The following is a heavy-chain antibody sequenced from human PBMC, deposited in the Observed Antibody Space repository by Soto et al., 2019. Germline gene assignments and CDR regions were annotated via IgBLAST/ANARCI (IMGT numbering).Heavy chain of an antibody. CDR1: GYTFTSYG. D-gene: IGHD4-17*01. J-gene: IGHJ4*02. CDR2: ISAYNGNT. V-gene: IGHV1-18*01. Sequence: GASVKVSCKASGYTFTSYGISWVRQAPGQGLEWMGWISAYNGNTNYAQKLQGRVTMTTDTSTSTAYMELRSLRSDDTAVYYCARVVPTVTTNLLLDYWGQGTLVTVSS. CDR3: ARVVPTVTTNLLLDY.